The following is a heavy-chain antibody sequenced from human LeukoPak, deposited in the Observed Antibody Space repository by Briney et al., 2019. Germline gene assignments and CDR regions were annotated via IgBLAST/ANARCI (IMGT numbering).Heavy chain of an antibody. CDR3: AKDLEGAADY. CDR1: GFTFSSYG. J-gene: IGHJ4*02. V-gene: IGHV3-30*18. D-gene: IGHD1-26*01. Sequence: GGSLRLSCAASGFTFSSYGMHWVRQAPGKGLEWVAAISHDGTNKYYADSVKGRFTISRDNSKNTLYLQMNSLRAEDTAVYYCAKDLEGAADYWGQGTLVTVSS. CDR2: ISHDGTNK.